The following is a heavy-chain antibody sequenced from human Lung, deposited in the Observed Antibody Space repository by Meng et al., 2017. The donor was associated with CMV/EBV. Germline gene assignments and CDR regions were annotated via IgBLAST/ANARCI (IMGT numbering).Heavy chain of an antibody. CDR1: GDTPTADF. D-gene: IGHD2-21*02. Sequence: ASXXVSCKASGDTPTADFMFWVRQAPGQGLEGMGWINSHSGAKQYAQKFQGRLTMTRDTSISTVYMDLSSLRSDDTADYYCLTDTSSSHSFGSCGQGSLVTVSS. V-gene: IGHV1-2*02. J-gene: IGHJ5*01. CDR3: LTDTSSSHSFGS. CDR2: INSHSGAK.